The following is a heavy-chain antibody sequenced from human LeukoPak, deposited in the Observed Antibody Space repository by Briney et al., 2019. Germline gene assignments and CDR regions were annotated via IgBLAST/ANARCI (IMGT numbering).Heavy chain of an antibody. V-gene: IGHV1-24*01. J-gene: IGHJ4*02. CDR3: ATGVGLFPFDY. CDR2: FDPENGET. D-gene: IGHD3-10*02. CDR1: GDTLTELS. Sequence: GASVKVSCKVSGDTLTELSIQWVRQAPGKGLEWMGGFDPENGETIYAQKFQGRVTMTEDTSTDTAYMELSSLRSEDTAVYYCATGVGLFPFDYWGQGTLVTVSS.